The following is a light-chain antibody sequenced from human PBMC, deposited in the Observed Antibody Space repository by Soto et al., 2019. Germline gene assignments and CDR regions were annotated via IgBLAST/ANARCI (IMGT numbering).Light chain of an antibody. CDR3: QQYGSSPRT. J-gene: IGKJ2*01. CDR2: GVS. V-gene: IGKV3-20*01. CDR1: QSVSSNF. Sequence: EIVLTQSPGTLSLSPGERATLSCRASQSVSSNFLAWYQQKPGQAPRLLIYGVSSRATGIPDRFSGSGSETDFTLTISRLEPEDFAIYYCQQYGSSPRTFGQGTQLEIK.